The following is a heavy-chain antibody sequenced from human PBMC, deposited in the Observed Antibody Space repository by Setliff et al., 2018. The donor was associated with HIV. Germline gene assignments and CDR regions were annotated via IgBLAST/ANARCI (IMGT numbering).Heavy chain of an antibody. Sequence: GGSLRLSCAASGFRFRSYWMSWVRQAPGKGLESVANVKQDGTETLYVDSVKGRFTISRDNANNLVYLQMNSLRVEDTAVYYCARDSEPGTRVAGTTGLDYWGQGSLVTVSS. J-gene: IGHJ4*02. CDR2: VKQDGTET. V-gene: IGHV3-7*01. CDR1: GFRFRSYW. CDR3: ARDSEPGTRVAGTTGLDY. D-gene: IGHD6-19*01.